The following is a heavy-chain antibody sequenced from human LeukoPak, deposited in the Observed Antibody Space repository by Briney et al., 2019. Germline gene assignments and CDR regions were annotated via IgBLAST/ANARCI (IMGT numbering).Heavy chain of an antibody. V-gene: IGHV3-21*01. D-gene: IGHD6-19*01. CDR2: ISSSSSYI. J-gene: IGHJ4*02. CDR1: GFTFSSYS. Sequence: GGSLRPSCAASGFTFSSYSMNWVRQAPGKGLEWVSSISSSSSYIYYADSVKGRFTISRDNAKNSLYLQMNSLRAEDTAVYYCARDRAAVAPFDYWGQGTLVTVSS. CDR3: ARDRAAVAPFDY.